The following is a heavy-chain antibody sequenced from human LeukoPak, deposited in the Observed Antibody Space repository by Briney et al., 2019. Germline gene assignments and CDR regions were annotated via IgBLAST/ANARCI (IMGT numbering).Heavy chain of an antibody. CDR1: GGSISSYY. CDR2: IYYSGST. V-gene: IGHV4-59*01. D-gene: IGHD2-2*01. Sequence: SSETLSLTCTVSGGSISSYYWSWIRQPPGKGLEWIGYIYYSGSTNYNPSLKSRVTISVDTSKNQFSLKLSSVTAADTAVSYCARGTTSFQYYFDYWGQGTLVTVSS. J-gene: IGHJ4*02. CDR3: ARGTTSFQYYFDY.